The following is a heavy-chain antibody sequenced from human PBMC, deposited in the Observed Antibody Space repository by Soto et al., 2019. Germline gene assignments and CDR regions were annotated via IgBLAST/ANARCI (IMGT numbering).Heavy chain of an antibody. J-gene: IGHJ6*02. D-gene: IGHD3-3*01. CDR3: ARGTHPFGFLEWLSSLSYGMDV. Sequence: GASVKVSCKASGYTFTSSDINWVRQATGQGLEWMGWMNPNSGNTGYAQKFQGRVTMTRNTSISTAYMELSSLRSEDTAVYYCARGTHPFGFLEWLSSLSYGMDVWGQGTTVTVSS. CDR1: GYTFTSSD. CDR2: MNPNSGNT. V-gene: IGHV1-8*01.